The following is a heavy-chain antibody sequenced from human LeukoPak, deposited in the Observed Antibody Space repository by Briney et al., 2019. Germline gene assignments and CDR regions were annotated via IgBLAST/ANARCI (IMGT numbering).Heavy chain of an antibody. CDR3: ARGPLSKRNWFDP. J-gene: IGHJ5*02. V-gene: IGHV1-8*01. CDR1: GYTFTSYD. Sequence: ASVKVSCKASGYTFTSYDINWVRQATGQGLEWMGWMNPNSGNTGYAQKFQGRFTMTRNTSISTAYMELSSLRSEDTAVYYCARGPLSKRNWFDPWGQGTLVTVSS. CDR2: MNPNSGNT. D-gene: IGHD5-24*01.